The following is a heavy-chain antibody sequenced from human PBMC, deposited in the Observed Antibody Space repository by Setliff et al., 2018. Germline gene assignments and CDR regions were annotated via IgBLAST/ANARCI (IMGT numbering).Heavy chain of an antibody. Sequence: GGSLRLSCAASGFTFTNYGIHWVRQAPGKGLEWVTFIRHDGNNKYYRNSVRGRFTISRDNSKNTVYLQMNSLRAEDTALYFCAKQKNTGYGQPVDSWGQGVQVTVSS. V-gene: IGHV3-30*02. CDR1: GFTFTNYG. CDR2: IRHDGNNK. CDR3: AKQKNTGYGQPVDS. J-gene: IGHJ4*02. D-gene: IGHD5-12*01.